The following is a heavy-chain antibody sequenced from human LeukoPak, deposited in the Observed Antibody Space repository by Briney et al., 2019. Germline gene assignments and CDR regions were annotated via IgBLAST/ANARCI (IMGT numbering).Heavy chain of an antibody. V-gene: IGHV4-59*01. Sequence: PSETLSLTCTVSGGSISSYYWSWIRQPPGKGLEWIGYIYYSGSTNYNPSLKSRVTISVDTSKNQFSLKLSSVTAADTAVYYCARHRGVGALTWGQGTLVTVSS. J-gene: IGHJ5*02. CDR1: GGSISSYY. CDR3: ARHRGVGALT. CDR2: IYYSGST. D-gene: IGHD3-10*01.